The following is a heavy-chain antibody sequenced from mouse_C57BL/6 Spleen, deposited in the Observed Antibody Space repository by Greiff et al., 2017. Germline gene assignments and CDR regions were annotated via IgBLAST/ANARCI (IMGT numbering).Heavy chain of an antibody. CDR1: GYTFTSYW. CDR2: IHPNSGST. D-gene: IGHD4-1*01. Sequence: QVQLQQPGAELVKPGASVKLSCKASGYTFTSYWMHWVKQRPGQGLEWIGMIHPNSGSTNYNEKFKSKATLTVDKSSSTAYMQRSSLTSEDSAVYYCARGTAGTVLVAYWGQGTLVTVSA. CDR3: ARGTAGTVLVAY. J-gene: IGHJ3*01. V-gene: IGHV1-64*01.